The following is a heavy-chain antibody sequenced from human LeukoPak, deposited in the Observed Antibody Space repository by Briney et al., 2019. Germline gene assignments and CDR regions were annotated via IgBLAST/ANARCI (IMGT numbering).Heavy chain of an antibody. CDR1: GFTFSSYG. CDR3: AKGAGHGSGNWFDP. V-gene: IGHV3-30*18. CDR2: ISYDGSNK. Sequence: PGGSLRLSCAASGFTFSSYGMHWVRQAPGKGLEWVAVISYDGSNKYYADSVKGRFTISRDNSKNTLYLQMNSLRAEDTAVYYCAKGAGHGSGNWFDPWGQGTLVTVSS. D-gene: IGHD3-10*01. J-gene: IGHJ5*02.